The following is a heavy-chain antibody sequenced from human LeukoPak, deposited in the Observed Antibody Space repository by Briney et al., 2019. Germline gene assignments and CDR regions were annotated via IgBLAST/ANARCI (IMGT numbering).Heavy chain of an antibody. Sequence: PGGSLRLSCAASGFTFSNSWMSWISQAPGKGLEWIGHIKGKTDGGTTDYAAPVKGRFTISRDDSQTTLYLQMNSLKTEETAVYYCTTGRYGDHLFFDYWGQGTLVTVSS. J-gene: IGHJ4*02. CDR2: IKGKTDGGTT. V-gene: IGHV3-15*01. CDR1: GFTFSNSW. CDR3: TTGRYGDHLFFDY. D-gene: IGHD4-17*01.